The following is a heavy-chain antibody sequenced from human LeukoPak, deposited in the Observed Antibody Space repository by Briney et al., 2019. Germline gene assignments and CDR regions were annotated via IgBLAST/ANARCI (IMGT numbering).Heavy chain of an antibody. CDR2: IYSGGST. Sequence: GGSLRLSCAASGFTVSSNYMSWVRQAPGKGLEWVSVIYSGGSTYFADSVKGRFTISRDNSKNTLYLQMNSLRAEDTAVYYCARAEVGATPFVFDYWGQGTLVTVSS. D-gene: IGHD1-26*01. V-gene: IGHV3-53*01. CDR1: GFTVSSNY. J-gene: IGHJ4*02. CDR3: ARAEVGATPFVFDY.